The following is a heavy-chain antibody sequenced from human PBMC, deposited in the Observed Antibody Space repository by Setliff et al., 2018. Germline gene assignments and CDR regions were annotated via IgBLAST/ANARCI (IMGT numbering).Heavy chain of an antibody. D-gene: IGHD6-19*01. J-gene: IGHJ4*02. CDR3: AKDLDSSGWYNYFDY. V-gene: IGHV3-23*01. CDR1: GFTFSSYA. Sequence: GGSLRLSCAASGFTFSSYAMSWVRQAPGKGLEWVPAISGSGGSTYYADSVKGRFTISRDNSKNTLYLQMNSLRAEDTAVYYCAKDLDSSGWYNYFDYWGQGTLVTVSS. CDR2: ISGSGGST.